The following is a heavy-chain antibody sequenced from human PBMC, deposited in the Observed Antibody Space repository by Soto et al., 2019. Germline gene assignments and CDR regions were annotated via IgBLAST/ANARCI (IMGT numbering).Heavy chain of an antibody. CDR3: VRQAKLTTVTANVGYYYGLDV. V-gene: IGHV3-23*04. J-gene: IGHJ6*02. Sequence: EVQLVESGGGLVQPGGSLRLSCAASGFTFSTYSLTWVRQAPGKGLEWVSVMSGSGSGTYYADSVKGRFTISRDNSKNTLYLQMNSLRAEDTAVYYCVRQAKLTTVTANVGYYYGLDVWGQGTTVTVSS. CDR2: MSGSGSGT. CDR1: GFTFSTYS. D-gene: IGHD4-4*01.